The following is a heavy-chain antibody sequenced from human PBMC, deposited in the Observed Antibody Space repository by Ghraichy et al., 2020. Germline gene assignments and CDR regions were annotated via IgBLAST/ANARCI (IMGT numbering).Heavy chain of an antibody. CDR2: IRTTTHTYAT. D-gene: IGHD5-24*01. CDR1: GFNFSGSA. Sequence: GGSLRLSCAASGFNFSGSAIHWVRQASGKGLEWVGRIRTTTHTYATSSPASVKDRFTLSRDDSKNTAYLQMGSLKTEDTAVYYCTTNRRDGYNVEASDIWGQGTMVTVSS. J-gene: IGHJ3*02. CDR3: TTNRRDGYNVEASDI. V-gene: IGHV3-73*01.